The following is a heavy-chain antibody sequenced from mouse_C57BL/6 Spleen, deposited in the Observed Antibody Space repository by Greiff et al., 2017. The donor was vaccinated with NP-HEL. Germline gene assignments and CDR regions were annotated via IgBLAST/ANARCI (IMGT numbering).Heavy chain of an antibody. CDR3: ARPVYDGYYLDY. J-gene: IGHJ2*01. CDR2: INPSNGGT. D-gene: IGHD2-3*01. Sequence: VQLQESGTELVKPGASVKLSCKASGYTFTSYWMHWVKQRPGQGLEWIGNINPSNGGTNYNEKFKSKATLTVDKSSSTAYMQLSSLTSEDSAVYYCARPVYDGYYLDYWGQGTTLTVSS. CDR1: GYTFTSYW. V-gene: IGHV1-53*01.